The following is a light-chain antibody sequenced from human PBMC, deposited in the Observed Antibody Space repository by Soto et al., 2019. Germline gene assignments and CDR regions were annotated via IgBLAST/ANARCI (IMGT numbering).Light chain of an antibody. V-gene: IGLV1-44*01. Sequence: QSVLTQPPSASGTPGQRVTISCSGSSSNIGSNPVSWYHHLPGTAPKLLIFTNNQRPAGVPDRFSGSKSGTSASLAISGLKSEDEADYYCAAWDDSLDGYVFGTGTKLTVL. CDR2: TNN. CDR1: SSNIGSNP. CDR3: AAWDDSLDGYV. J-gene: IGLJ1*01.